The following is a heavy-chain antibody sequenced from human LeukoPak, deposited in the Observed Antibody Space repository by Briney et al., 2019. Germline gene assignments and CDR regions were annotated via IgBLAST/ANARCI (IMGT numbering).Heavy chain of an antibody. J-gene: IGHJ6*03. CDR3: ARGRGFGELSSYMDV. D-gene: IGHD3-10*01. CDR1: GFTDSSNY. CDR2: IYSGGST. Sequence: GSLRLSCASSGFTDSSNYMSWVRQAPGKGLEWVSVIYSGGSTYYADSVKGRFTISRDNSKNTLYLQMNSLRAEDTAVYYCARGRGFGELSSYMDVWGKGTTVTVSS. V-gene: IGHV3-53*01.